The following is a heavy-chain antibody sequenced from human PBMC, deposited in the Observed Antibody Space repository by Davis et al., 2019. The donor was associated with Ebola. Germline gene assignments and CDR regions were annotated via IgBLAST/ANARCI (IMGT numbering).Heavy chain of an antibody. Sequence: GESLKISCAASRFTFSGSAMHWVRQASGKGLEWVGRIRSKANSYATAYAASVKGRFTISRDDSKNTAYLQMNSLKTEDTAVYYCTKGGGAGGREDDYWGQGTLVTVSS. V-gene: IGHV3-73*01. CDR2: IRSKANSYAT. CDR1: RFTFSGSA. D-gene: IGHD3-16*01. CDR3: TKGGGAGGREDDY. J-gene: IGHJ4*02.